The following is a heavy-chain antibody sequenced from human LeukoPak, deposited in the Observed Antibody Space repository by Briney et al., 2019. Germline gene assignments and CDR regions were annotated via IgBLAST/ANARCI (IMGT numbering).Heavy chain of an antibody. CDR1: GDSVSSNTAG. CDR3: ARYSSSSSWTN. CDR2: TYYRSKWYN. Sequence: SQTLSLTCAISGDSVSSNTAGWSWIRQSPSRGLEWLGRTYYRSKWYNDDAGSVKSRITINPDTSKNQFSLQLNSVTPEDTAVYYCARYSSSSSWTNWGQGTLVTVSS. D-gene: IGHD6-13*01. J-gene: IGHJ4*02. V-gene: IGHV6-1*01.